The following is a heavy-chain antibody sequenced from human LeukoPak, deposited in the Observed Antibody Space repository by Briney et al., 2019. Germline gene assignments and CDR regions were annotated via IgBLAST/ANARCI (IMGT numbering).Heavy chain of an antibody. CDR1: GGSFSGYY. CDR3: ARGSIAARGDFDY. V-gene: IGHV4-34*01. Sequence: PSETLSLTCAVYGGSFSGYYWSWIRQPPGKGLEWIGEINHSGSTNYNPSLKSRVTISVDTSKNQFSLKLSSVTAADTAVYYCARGSIAARGDFDYWGQGTLVTVSS. D-gene: IGHD6-6*01. J-gene: IGHJ4*02. CDR2: INHSGST.